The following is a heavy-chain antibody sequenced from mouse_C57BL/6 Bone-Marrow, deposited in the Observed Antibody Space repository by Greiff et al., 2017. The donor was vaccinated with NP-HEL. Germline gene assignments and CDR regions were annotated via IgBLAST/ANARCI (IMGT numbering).Heavy chain of an antibody. Sequence: QVQLQQSGPGLVQPSQSLSITCTVSGFSLTSYGVHWVRQSPGKGLEWLGVIWSGGSTEYNAAFIYRLSISKDNSKIQVFCTMNSLQADDTAIYYCARKPMTFYGMDYWGQGTSVTVSS. CDR3: ARKPMTFYGMDY. CDR2: IWSGGST. D-gene: IGHD2-3*01. J-gene: IGHJ4*01. CDR1: GFSLTSYG. V-gene: IGHV2-2*01.